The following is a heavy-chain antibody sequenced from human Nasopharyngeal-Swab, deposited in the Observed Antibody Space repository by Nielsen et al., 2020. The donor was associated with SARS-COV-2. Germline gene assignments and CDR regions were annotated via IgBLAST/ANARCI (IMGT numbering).Heavy chain of an antibody. CDR3: ARDLGYIRYCSGGSCYQDY. J-gene: IGHJ4*02. CDR1: GYTFTGYY. Sequence: ASVKVSCKASGYTFTGYYMQWVRQAPGQGLEWMGRISPNSGGTNYAQKFQGRVTMTRDTSISTAYMELSRLRSDDTAVYYCARDLGYIRYCSGGSCYQDYWGQGTLVTVSS. V-gene: IGHV1-2*06. D-gene: IGHD2-15*01. CDR2: ISPNSGGT.